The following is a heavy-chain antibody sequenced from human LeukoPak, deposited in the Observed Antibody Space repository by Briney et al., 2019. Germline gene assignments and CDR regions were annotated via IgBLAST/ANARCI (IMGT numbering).Heavy chain of an antibody. CDR2: ILSDGSKE. CDR1: GFTFSSYG. J-gene: IGHJ5*02. CDR3: ARDPDCDSTSCYIGPYNWFDP. V-gene: IGHV3-33*01. Sequence: PGGSLRLSCAASGFTFSSYGMHWVRQAPGKGLEWVAVILSDGSKEFYTDSVKGRFTISRDNAKNTLYLQMNSLRAEDTAVYYCARDPDCDSTSCYIGPYNWFDPWGQGTLVTVSS. D-gene: IGHD2-2*02.